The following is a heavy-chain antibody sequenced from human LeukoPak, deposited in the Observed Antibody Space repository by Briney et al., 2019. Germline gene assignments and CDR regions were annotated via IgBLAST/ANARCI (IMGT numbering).Heavy chain of an antibody. D-gene: IGHD2-8*01. V-gene: IGHV1-46*01. CDR3: ANGYCTNGVCYPYYYYYMDV. Sequence: ASVKVSCKASGYTFTSYYMHWVRQAPGQGLEWMGIINPSGGSTSYAQKFQGRVTMTRDTSTSTVYMELSSLRSEDTAVYYCANGYCTNGVCYPYYYYYMDVWGKGTTVTVSS. CDR1: GYTFTSYY. CDR2: INPSGGST. J-gene: IGHJ6*03.